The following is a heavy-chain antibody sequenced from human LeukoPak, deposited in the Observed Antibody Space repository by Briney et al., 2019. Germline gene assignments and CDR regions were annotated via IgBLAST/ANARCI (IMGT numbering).Heavy chain of an antibody. J-gene: IGHJ6*02. CDR2: IYYSGST. D-gene: IGHD5-24*01. CDR3: ASRGEKQGYGMNV. V-gene: IGHV4-31*03. CDR1: GGSISSGGYY. Sequence: PSQTLSLTCTVSGGSISSGGYYWSWIRQHPGKGLEWIGYIYYSGSTYYNPSLKSRVTISVDTSKNQFSLKLSSVTAADTAVYYCASRGEKQGYGMNVWGQGTTVTVSS.